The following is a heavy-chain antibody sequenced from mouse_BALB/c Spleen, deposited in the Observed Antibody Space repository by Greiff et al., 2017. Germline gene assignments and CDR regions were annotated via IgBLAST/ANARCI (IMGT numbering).Heavy chain of an antibody. CDR3: ARDYGSNYGYFDV. D-gene: IGHD1-1*01. Sequence: VQLKESGPGLVKPSQSLSLTCSVTGYSITSGYYWNWIRQFPGNKLEWMGYISYDGSNNYNPSLKNRISITRDTSKNQFFLKLNSVTTEDTATYYCARDYGSNYGYFDVWGAGTTVTVSA. V-gene: IGHV3-6*02. CDR1: GYSITSGYY. J-gene: IGHJ1*01. CDR2: ISYDGSN.